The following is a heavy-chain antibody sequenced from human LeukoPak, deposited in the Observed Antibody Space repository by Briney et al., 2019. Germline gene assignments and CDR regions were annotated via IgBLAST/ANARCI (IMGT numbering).Heavy chain of an antibody. CDR3: AKAADDFDI. V-gene: IGHV3-30*02. Sequence: GGSLRLSCAASRFTFSSSGMHWVRQAPGKGLEWVAFIQYDGSNKYGDSMKGRFTISRDNSKNTLYLQMSSLRSEDTAVYYCAKAADDFDIWGQGTMVTVSS. CDR1: RFTFSSSG. J-gene: IGHJ3*02. CDR2: IQYDGSNK.